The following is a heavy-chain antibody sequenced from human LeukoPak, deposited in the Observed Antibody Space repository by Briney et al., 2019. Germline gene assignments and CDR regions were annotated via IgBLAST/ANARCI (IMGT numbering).Heavy chain of an antibody. Sequence: GGSLRLSCTASGFTFSNAYMSWVRQAPGKGLEWVGRIKSKTDGGTTDYVAPVKGRFTISRDDSKDTLYLQMISLKTEDTAVYYCTTESPHSDYWGQGTLVTVSS. J-gene: IGHJ4*02. CDR1: GFTFSNAY. CDR2: IKSKTDGGTT. V-gene: IGHV3-15*01. CDR3: TTESPHSDY.